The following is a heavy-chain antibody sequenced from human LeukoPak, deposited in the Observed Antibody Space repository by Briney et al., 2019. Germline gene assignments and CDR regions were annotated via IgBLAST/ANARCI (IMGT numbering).Heavy chain of an antibody. J-gene: IGHJ4*02. CDR2: INHSGST. V-gene: IGHV4-34*01. D-gene: IGHD4-17*01. CDR3: ARGTVTTKDY. Sequence: PSETLPLTCAVYGGSFSGYYWSWIRQPPGKGLEWIGEINHSGSTNYNPSLKSRVTISVDTSKNQFSLKLSSVTAADTAVYYCARGTVTTKDYWGQGTLVTVSS. CDR1: GGSFSGYY.